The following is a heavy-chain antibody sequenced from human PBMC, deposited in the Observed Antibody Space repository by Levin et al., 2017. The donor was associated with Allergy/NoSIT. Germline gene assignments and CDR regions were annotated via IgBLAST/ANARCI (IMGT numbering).Heavy chain of an antibody. CDR1: GGSISSRSYY. V-gene: IGHV4-39*01. CDR3: AKTDYGDHYGHDAFDI. CDR2: IYYSEVT. Sequence: SETLSLTCTVSGGSISSRSYYWGWIRQPPGTGLEWIGTIYYSEVTYYNPSLKSRVTISGDTSKNQFSLELSSVTAADTAVYYCAKTDYGDHYGHDAFDIWSQGTMVTVSS. J-gene: IGHJ3*02. D-gene: IGHD4-17*01.